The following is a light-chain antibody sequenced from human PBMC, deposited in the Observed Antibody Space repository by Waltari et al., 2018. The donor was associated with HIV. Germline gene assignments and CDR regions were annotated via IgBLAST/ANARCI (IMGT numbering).Light chain of an antibody. CDR3: TSYISSSIPV. Sequence: QSALTQPASVSGSPGQSITIPCSETSSDIGDYYVSWYQHHPGKAPKVILYEVSNRPSGVSNRFSGSKSGNTASLTISGLLPEDEADYFCTSYISSSIPVFGGGTRLTVL. CDR2: EVS. J-gene: IGLJ3*02. CDR1: SSDIGDYY. V-gene: IGLV2-14*01.